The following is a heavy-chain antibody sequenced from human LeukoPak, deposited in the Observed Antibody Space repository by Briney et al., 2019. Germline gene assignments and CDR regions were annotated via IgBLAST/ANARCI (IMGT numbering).Heavy chain of an antibody. V-gene: IGHV3-7*01. CDR1: GFTFSSYW. CDR3: VRDGVGAPPFDY. CDR2: IKPDGSEK. D-gene: IGHD1-26*01. J-gene: IGHJ4*02. Sequence: GGSLRLSCAASGFTFSSYWMSWVRQAPGKGLEWVSNIKPDGSEKYYADSVKGRFTISRDNAKNTLFLQMNSLRAEDTAVYYCVRDGVGAPPFDYWGQGALVTVSS.